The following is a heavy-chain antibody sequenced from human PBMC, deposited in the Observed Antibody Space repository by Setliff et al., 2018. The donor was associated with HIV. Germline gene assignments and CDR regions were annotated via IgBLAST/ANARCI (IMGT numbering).Heavy chain of an antibody. D-gene: IGHD6-6*01. CDR1: GFTFNSYA. Sequence: GGSLRLSCAASGFTFNSYAMHWVRQAPGKGLEWVAVIWYDGSKKYYGDSVKGRFTISRDKSKNTLYLQMDSLRAGDTAAYYCAKDSSSGYYYYYLDVWGKGTTVTVSS. V-gene: IGHV3-33*03. J-gene: IGHJ6*03. CDR3: AKDSSSGYYYYYLDV. CDR2: IWYDGSKK.